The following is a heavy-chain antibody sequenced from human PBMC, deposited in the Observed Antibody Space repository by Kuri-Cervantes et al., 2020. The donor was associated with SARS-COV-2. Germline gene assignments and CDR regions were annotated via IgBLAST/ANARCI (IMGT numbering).Heavy chain of an antibody. D-gene: IGHD6-19*01. J-gene: IGHJ4*02. CDR2: INPNSGGT. CDR1: GYTFTGYY. Sequence: ASVKVSCKASGYTFTGYYMHWVRQAPGQGLEWMGWINPNSGGTNYAQKFQGRVTMTRDTSISTVDLDLSSLRSDDTAVYYCARGRAGGYLDLWGQGTLVTVSS. V-gene: IGHV1-2*02. CDR3: ARGRAGGYLDL.